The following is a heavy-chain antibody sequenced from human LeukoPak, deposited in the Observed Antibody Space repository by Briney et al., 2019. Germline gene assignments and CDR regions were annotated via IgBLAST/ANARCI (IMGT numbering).Heavy chain of an antibody. CDR2: ISDNGGST. V-gene: IGHV3-64D*06. Sequence: GGSLRLSCAASGFTFSSSWMHWVRQAPGKGLEYVSGISDNGGSTFYADSVKGRFTISRDNSKNTLYLQMSSLRGEDTAVYYCYISGWTEDIDNWGQGTLVTVSS. D-gene: IGHD6-19*01. J-gene: IGHJ4*02. CDR3: YISGWTEDIDN. CDR1: GFTFSSSW.